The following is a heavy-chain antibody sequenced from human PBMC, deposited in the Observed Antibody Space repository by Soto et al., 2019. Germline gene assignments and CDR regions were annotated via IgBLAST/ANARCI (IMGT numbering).Heavy chain of an antibody. CDR2: LFSNDEK. CDR3: ASTYSASWYWFDP. V-gene: IGHV2-26*04. D-gene: IGHD6-13*01. J-gene: IGHJ5*02. Sequence: QVTVKESGPVLVKPTETLTLTCTVSGFSFSNAGLGVSWIRQPPGKALEWLAHLFSNDEKSYSTSLKSRLTISKDTSKSQVVLIMTNMDPVDTATYYCASTYSASWYWFDPWGQGTLVTVSS. CDR1: GFSFSNAGLG.